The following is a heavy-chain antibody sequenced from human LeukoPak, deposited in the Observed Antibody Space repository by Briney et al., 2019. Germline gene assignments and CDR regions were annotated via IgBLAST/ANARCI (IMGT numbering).Heavy chain of an antibody. Sequence: ASVKVSCKASGYTFPSYFMHWVRQAPGQGLEWMGIINPTGGSTTYAQKFQSRVTMTRDTSTSTVYMELSSLRSDDTAVYYCARTAARRFDYWGQGTLVTVSS. CDR1: GYTFPSYF. CDR2: INPTGGST. V-gene: IGHV1-46*01. CDR3: ARTAARRFDY. D-gene: IGHD6-6*01. J-gene: IGHJ4*02.